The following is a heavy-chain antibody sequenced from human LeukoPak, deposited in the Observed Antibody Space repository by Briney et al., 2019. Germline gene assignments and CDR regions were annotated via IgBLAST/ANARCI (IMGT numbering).Heavy chain of an antibody. J-gene: IGHJ4*02. CDR2: IIPIFGTA. CDR3: ARGEEYYDFWSGYYLTADFDY. CDR1: GGTFSSYA. Sequence: ASVKVSCKDSGGTFSSYAISWVRQAPGQGLEWMGGIIPIFGTANYAQKFQGRVTITADESTGTAYMELSSLRSEDTAVYYCARGEEYYDFWSGYYLTADFDYWGQGTLVTVSS. V-gene: IGHV1-69*13. D-gene: IGHD3-3*01.